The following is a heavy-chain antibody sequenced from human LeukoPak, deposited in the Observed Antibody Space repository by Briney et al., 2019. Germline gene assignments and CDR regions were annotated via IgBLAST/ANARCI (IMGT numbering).Heavy chain of an antibody. CDR2: IYHSGST. V-gene: IGHV4-30-2*01. Sequence: PSQTLSLTCTVSGGPISSGGYYWSWIRQPPGKGLEWIGYIYHSGSTYYNPSLKSLVTISVDRSKNQFSLKLSSVTAADTAVYYCASLGKDCSSISCPDYWGQGTLVTVSS. J-gene: IGHJ4*02. CDR1: GGPISSGGYY. CDR3: ASLGKDCSSISCPDY. D-gene: IGHD2-2*01.